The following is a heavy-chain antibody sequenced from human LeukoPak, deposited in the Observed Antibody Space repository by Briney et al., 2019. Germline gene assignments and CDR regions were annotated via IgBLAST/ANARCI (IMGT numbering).Heavy chain of an antibody. CDR2: ISYDGSDR. V-gene: IGHV3-30*18. CDR1: GFTFSTYG. D-gene: IGHD6-19*01. J-gene: IGHJ6*02. CDR3: AKDLRSSGWYVLDV. Sequence: PGRSLRLSCAASGFTFSTYGMHWVRRAPGKGLEWVALISYDGSDRYYSNSVKGRFTISRDNSKNTLYLQMNSLRAEDTAVYYCAKDLRSSGWYVLDVWGQGTTVSVSS.